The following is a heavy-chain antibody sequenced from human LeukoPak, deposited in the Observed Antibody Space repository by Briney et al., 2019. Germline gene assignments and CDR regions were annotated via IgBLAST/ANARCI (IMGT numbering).Heavy chain of an antibody. CDR1: GFTFSDHH. D-gene: IGHD3-22*01. J-gene: IGHJ4*02. V-gene: IGHV3-72*01. Sequence: PGGSLRLSCAAPGFTFSDHHMDWVRQAPGKGLEWIGRSKNKGYAYSTVYAASVKGGFTFSRDDPKNSLYLQMNSLTTEDTAVYYCTRIFYYGTRGYYPDFWGQGTLVTVSS. CDR3: TRIFYYGTRGYYPDF. CDR2: SKNKGYAYST.